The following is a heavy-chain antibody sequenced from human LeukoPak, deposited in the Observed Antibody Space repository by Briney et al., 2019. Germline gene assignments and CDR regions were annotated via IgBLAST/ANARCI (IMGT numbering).Heavy chain of an antibody. V-gene: IGHV1-69*05. CDR3: AAAAPLASTPYNWFDP. CDR1: GGTFSSYA. CDR2: IIPIFGTA. D-gene: IGHD2-2*01. Sequence: SVKVSCKASGGTFSSYAISWVRQAPGQGLEWMEGIIPIFGTANYAQKFQGRVTITTDESTSTAYMELSSLRSEDTAVYYCAAAAPLASTPYNWFDPWGQGTLVTVSS. J-gene: IGHJ5*02.